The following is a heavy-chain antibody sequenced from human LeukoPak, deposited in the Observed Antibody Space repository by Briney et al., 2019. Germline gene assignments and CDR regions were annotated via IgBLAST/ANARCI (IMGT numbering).Heavy chain of an antibody. CDR2: ISGYNGNT. D-gene: IGHD3-16*02. CDR1: GYTFTSYG. J-gene: IGHJ4*02. Sequence: ASVKVSCKASGYTFTSYGISWVRQAPGQGLEWMGWISGYNGNTNYVQKLHGRVTMTTDTSASTAYMELRSLRSDDTAVYYCARSLGELSAPFDYWGQGTLVTVSS. V-gene: IGHV1-18*01. CDR3: ARSLGELSAPFDY.